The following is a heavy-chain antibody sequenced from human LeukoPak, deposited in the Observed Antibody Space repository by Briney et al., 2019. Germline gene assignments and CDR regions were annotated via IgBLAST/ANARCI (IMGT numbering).Heavy chain of an antibody. J-gene: IGHJ4*02. Sequence: GGSLRLSCAASGFTFSSYAMSWVRQAPGKGLEWVSAISGSGGSTYYADSVKGRFTISRDNAKNSLYLQMNSLRAEDTAVYYCARANSGWTTRFDYWGQGTLVTVSS. V-gene: IGHV3-23*01. CDR1: GFTFSSYA. CDR3: ARANSGWTTRFDY. D-gene: IGHD6-19*01. CDR2: ISGSGGST.